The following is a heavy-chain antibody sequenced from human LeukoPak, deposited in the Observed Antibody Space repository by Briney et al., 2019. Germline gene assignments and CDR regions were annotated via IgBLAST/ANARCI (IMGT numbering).Heavy chain of an antibody. V-gene: IGHV4-59*01. CDR2: IYYRGST. J-gene: IGHJ4*02. Sequence: SETLSLTCTVSGGSISYYYWSWIRQPPGKGLEWIGYIYYRGSTNYNPSLKSRVTISVNTSNNQFSLSLSSMTAADTAVYYCARHSPNQNGYLHDSWGQGTLVTVSS. CDR3: ARHSPNQNGYLHDS. D-gene: IGHD5-18*01. CDR1: GGSISYYY.